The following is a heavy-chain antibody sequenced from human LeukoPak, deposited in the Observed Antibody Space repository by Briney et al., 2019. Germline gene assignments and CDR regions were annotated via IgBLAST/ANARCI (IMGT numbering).Heavy chain of an antibody. J-gene: IGHJ4*02. CDR3: SRALWFGELAPPFDY. CDR1: GYTFTSYG. V-gene: IGHV1-18*01. D-gene: IGHD3-10*01. Sequence: GASVKVSCKASGYTFTSYGISWVRQAPGQGLEWMGWISAYNGNTNYAQKLQGRVTMTTDTSTSTAYMELRSLRSDDTAVYYCSRALWFGELAPPFDYWGQGTLVTVSS. CDR2: ISAYNGNT.